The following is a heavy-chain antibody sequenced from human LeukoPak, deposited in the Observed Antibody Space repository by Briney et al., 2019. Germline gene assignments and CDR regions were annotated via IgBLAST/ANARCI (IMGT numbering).Heavy chain of an antibody. Sequence: GGSLRLSCAASGFTFSSYWMHWVRQAPGKGLVWVSRISSDGSSTSYADSVKGRFTISRDNAKNTLYLQMNSLRAEDTAVYYCARVVGDDSSGYYYPFGWFDPWGQGTLVTVSS. CDR1: GFTFSSYW. V-gene: IGHV3-74*01. D-gene: IGHD3-22*01. J-gene: IGHJ5*02. CDR3: ARVVGDDSSGYYYPFGWFDP. CDR2: ISSDGSST.